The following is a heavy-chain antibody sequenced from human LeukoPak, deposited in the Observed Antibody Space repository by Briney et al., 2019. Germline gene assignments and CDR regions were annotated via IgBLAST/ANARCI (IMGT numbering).Heavy chain of an antibody. Sequence: GRSLRLSCAASGFTFSSYAMDWVRQAPGKGLEWVAVISYDGSNKYYADSVKGRFTISRDNSKNTMYLQMNSLITEDTAVYYCARGPPHCGMDVWGQGTTVTVSS. CDR2: ISYDGSNK. CDR3: ARGPPHCGMDV. J-gene: IGHJ6*02. V-gene: IGHV3-30-3*01. CDR1: GFTFSSYA.